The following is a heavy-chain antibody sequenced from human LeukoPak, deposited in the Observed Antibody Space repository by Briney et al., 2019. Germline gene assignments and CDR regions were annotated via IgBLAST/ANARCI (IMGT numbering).Heavy chain of an antibody. CDR3: TRASSSWYGYYYYMDV. D-gene: IGHD6-13*01. CDR1: GFTFGDYA. V-gene: IGHV3-49*04. J-gene: IGHJ6*03. CDR2: IRSKAYGGTT. Sequence: GGTLRLSCTASGFTFGDYAMSWVRQAPGKGLEWVGFIRSKAYGGTTEYAASVKGRFTISRDDSKSIAYLQMNSLKTEDTAVYYCTRASSSWYGYYYYMDVWGKGTTVTISS.